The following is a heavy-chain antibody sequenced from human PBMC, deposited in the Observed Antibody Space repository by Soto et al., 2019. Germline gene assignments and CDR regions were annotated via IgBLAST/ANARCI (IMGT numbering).Heavy chain of an antibody. CDR3: ARTPYYDFWSGHYTGSRGIDY. Sequence: SQTLSLTCAISGDSVSSNSAAWNWIRQSPSRGLEWLGRTYYRSKWYNDYAVSVKSRITINPDTSKNQFSLQLNSVTPEDTAVYYCARTPYYDFWSGHYTGSRGIDYWGQGTLVTVSS. CDR2: TYYRSKWYN. D-gene: IGHD3-3*01. CDR1: GDSVSSNSAA. V-gene: IGHV6-1*01. J-gene: IGHJ4*02.